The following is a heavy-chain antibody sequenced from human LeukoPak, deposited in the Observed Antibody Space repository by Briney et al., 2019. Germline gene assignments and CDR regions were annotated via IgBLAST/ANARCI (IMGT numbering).Heavy chain of an antibody. Sequence: SVKVSCKASGGTFSSYAISWVRQAPGQGLEWMGGIIPIFGTANYAQKFQGRVTITADESTSTAYMELSSLRSKDTAVYYCARTNDKYCSGGSCYSGFDPWGQGTLVTVSS. D-gene: IGHD2-15*01. V-gene: IGHV1-69*13. J-gene: IGHJ5*02. CDR1: GGTFSSYA. CDR2: IIPIFGTA. CDR3: ARTNDKYCSGGSCYSGFDP.